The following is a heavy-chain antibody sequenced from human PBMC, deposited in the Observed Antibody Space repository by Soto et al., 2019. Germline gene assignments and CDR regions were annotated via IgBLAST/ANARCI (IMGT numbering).Heavy chain of an antibody. V-gene: IGHV5-10-1*01. J-gene: IGHJ6*02. Sequence: GESLKIACKGSGYSFTNYWISWVRQMPGQGLEWMGRIDPSDSYTNYSPSFQGHVTISADKSISTAYLQWSSLKASDTAMYYCASRTDYYYYYGMDVWGQGTTVTVSS. CDR1: GYSFTNYW. CDR2: IDPSDSYT. CDR3: ASRTDYYYYYGMDV.